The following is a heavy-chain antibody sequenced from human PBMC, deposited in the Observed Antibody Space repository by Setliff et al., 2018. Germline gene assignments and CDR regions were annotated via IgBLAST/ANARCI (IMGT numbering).Heavy chain of an antibody. Sequence: LRLSCAASGFTFSNYAMTWVRQAPGKGLEWVSIIYSTGRTTYSADSVKGRFTISRDNSKNTLYLQMNSLRPEDTAVYYCARTCSGSGCYAGLESWGQGTPVTVSS. CDR1: GFTFSNYA. V-gene: IGHV3-23*05. D-gene: IGHD2-15*01. J-gene: IGHJ4*02. CDR2: IYSTGRTT. CDR3: ARTCSGSGCYAGLES.